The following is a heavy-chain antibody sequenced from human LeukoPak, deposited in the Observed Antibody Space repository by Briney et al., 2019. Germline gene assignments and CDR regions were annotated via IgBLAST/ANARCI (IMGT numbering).Heavy chain of an antibody. J-gene: IGHJ3*02. CDR2: IYYSGST. CDR3: ARDLPYSGSYPGRGNAFDI. CDR1: GGSISSYY. Sequence: SETLSLTCTVSGGSISSYYWSWIRQPPGKGLEWIGYIYYSGSTNYNPSLKSRVTISVDTSKNQFSLKLSSVAAADTAVYYCARDLPYSGSYPGRGNAFDIWGQGTMVTVSS. V-gene: IGHV4-59*01. D-gene: IGHD1-26*01.